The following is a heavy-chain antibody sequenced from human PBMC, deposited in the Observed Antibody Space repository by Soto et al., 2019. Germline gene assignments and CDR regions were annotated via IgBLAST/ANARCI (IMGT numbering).Heavy chain of an antibody. V-gene: IGHV4-39*07. Sequence: SETLSLTCTVSGGSISTSSYYWAWIRQPPGKGLEWIGTIYHSGTTYYNPSLKSRVTLSVDTSKNRFSLKLNSMTAADTAVYYCARAKELSPRGYWFDPWGQGTLVTVSS. CDR2: IYHSGTT. D-gene: IGHD3-16*02. CDR3: ARAKELSPRGYWFDP. CDR1: GGSISTSSYY. J-gene: IGHJ5*02.